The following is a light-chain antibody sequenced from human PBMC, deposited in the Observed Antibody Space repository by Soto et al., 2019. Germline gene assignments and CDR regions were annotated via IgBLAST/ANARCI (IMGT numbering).Light chain of an antibody. V-gene: IGKV3-20*01. CDR1: QSVSSSY. CDR3: QQYGSSPPYT. Sequence: EIVLTQSPGTLSLSPGERATLSCRASQSVSSSYLAWYQQKPGQAPRLLIYGASSRATGIPDRFSGSGSGTDFTITISRLEPEDFAVYDGQQYGSSPPYTFGQGTKLEIK. J-gene: IGKJ2*01. CDR2: GAS.